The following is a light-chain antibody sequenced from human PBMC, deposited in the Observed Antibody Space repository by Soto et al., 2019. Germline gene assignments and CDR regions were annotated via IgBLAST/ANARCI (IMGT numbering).Light chain of an antibody. V-gene: IGKV3-20*01. CDR2: DAS. J-gene: IGKJ1*01. CDR3: QQYGSSPRT. Sequence: EIALTQSPGTLSLSPGERATLSCRASQSVSSSYLAWYQQKPGQAPRLLIYDASSRATGIPDRFSGSGSGTAFTLTISRLEPEDFAVYYCQQYGSSPRTFGQGTKVEVK. CDR1: QSVSSSY.